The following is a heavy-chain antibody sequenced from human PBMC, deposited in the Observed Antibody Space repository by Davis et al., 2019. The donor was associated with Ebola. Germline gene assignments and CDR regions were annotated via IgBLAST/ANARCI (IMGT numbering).Heavy chain of an antibody. J-gene: IGHJ6*04. Sequence: SLKISCAASGFTFDDYAMHWVRQAPGKGPEWVSGISWNSGSIGYADSVKGRFTISRDNAKNSLYLQMNSLRAEDTALYYCAKAGRRFGELLYYGMDVWGKGTTVTVSS. V-gene: IGHV3-9*01. CDR3: AKAGRRFGELLYYGMDV. CDR1: GFTFDDYA. D-gene: IGHD3-10*01. CDR2: ISWNSGSI.